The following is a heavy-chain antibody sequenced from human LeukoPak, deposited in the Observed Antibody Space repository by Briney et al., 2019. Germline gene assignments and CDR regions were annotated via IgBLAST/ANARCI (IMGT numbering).Heavy chain of an antibody. V-gene: IGHV3-23*01. D-gene: IGHD3-3*02. CDR3: ARVKLGYWYFDL. CDR2: ISGSGGST. J-gene: IGHJ2*01. CDR1: GFSFSSYA. Sequence: GGSLRLSCAASGFSFSSYAMSWVRQAPGKGLEWVSTISGSGGSTYSADSVKGRFTISRDNAKNTLYLQMNSLRAEDTAVYYCARVKLGYWYFDLWGRGTLVTVSS.